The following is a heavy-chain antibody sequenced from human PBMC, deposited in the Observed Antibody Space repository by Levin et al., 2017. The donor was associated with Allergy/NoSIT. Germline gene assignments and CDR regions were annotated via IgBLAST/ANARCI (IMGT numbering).Heavy chain of an antibody. Sequence: GESLKISCAASGFTFSGYWMHWVRQAPGKGLVWVSRIKTDGSSTSYADSVKGRFTISRDNAKNTLYLQMNSLRGEDTAVYYCARGGDAKVTTIDYWGQGTLVAVSS. J-gene: IGHJ4*02. V-gene: IGHV3-74*01. CDR1: GFTFSGYW. D-gene: IGHD4-17*01. CDR2: IKTDGSST. CDR3: ARGGDAKVTTIDY.